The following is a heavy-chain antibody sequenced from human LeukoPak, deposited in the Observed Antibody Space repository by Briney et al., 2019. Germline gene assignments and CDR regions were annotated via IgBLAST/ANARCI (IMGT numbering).Heavy chain of an antibody. CDR3: ATNDFWSGHFDY. J-gene: IGHJ4*02. CDR2: IYTSGSV. CDR1: GGSISSGSYY. V-gene: IGHV4-61*02. D-gene: IGHD3-3*01. Sequence: SETLSLTSTVSGGSISSGSYYWSWIRQPAGKGLEWIGRIYTSGSVSYNPSLKSRVTISVDMSKNQFSLRLSSVTAADTAVYYCATNDFWSGHFDYWGQGTLVTVSS.